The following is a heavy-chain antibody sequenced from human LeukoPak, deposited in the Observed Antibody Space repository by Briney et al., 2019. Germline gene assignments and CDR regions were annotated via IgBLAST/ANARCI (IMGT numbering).Heavy chain of an antibody. D-gene: IGHD1-26*01. V-gene: IGHV4-34*01. CDR2: INHSGST. J-gene: IGHJ4*02. CDR3: ARQIVGATSYYFDY. CDR1: GGSFSGYY. Sequence: PSETLSLTCAVYGGSFSGYYWSWIRQPPGKGLEWIGEINHSGSTNYNPSLKSRVTISVDTSKNQFSLKLSSVTAADTAVYYCARQIVGATSYYFDYWGQGTLVTVSS.